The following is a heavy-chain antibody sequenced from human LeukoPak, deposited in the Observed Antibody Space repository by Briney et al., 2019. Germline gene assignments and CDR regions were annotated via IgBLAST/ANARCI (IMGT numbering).Heavy chain of an antibody. V-gene: IGHV3-7*01. CDR2: INRDVSET. J-gene: IGHJ4*02. Sequence: PGGSLRLSCAASGFTFSSYAMSWVRQAPGKGLEWVANINRDVSETYYVHSVEGRFAISRDNAKNSLYLQMNSLRDDDTAVYYCARSTDLGSGRPYYFDFWGQGALVTVSS. D-gene: IGHD3-10*01. CDR3: ARSTDLGSGRPYYFDF. CDR1: GFTFSSYA.